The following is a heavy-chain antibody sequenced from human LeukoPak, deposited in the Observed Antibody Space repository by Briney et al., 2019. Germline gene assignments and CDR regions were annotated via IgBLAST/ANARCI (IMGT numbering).Heavy chain of an antibody. J-gene: IGHJ6*02. D-gene: IGHD5-24*01. CDR1: GGSISSYY. Sequence: SETLSLTCTVSGGSISSYYWSWIRQPPGKGLEWIGYIYYSGSTNYNPSLKSRVTISVDTSKNQFSLKLSSVTAADTAVYYCARTRGDGXXWAYYYYGMDVWGQGTTVTX. CDR3: ARTRGDGXXWAYYYYGMDV. V-gene: IGHV4-59*01. CDR2: IYYSGST.